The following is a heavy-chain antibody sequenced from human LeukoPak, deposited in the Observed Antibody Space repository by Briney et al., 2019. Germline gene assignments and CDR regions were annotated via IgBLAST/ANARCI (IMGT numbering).Heavy chain of an antibody. Sequence: GASVTVSCKASGYTFAAHHIHWVRQAPGQGLEWMGWILPDGRDTKYSQKFQDRLTLTTDTSTNTAYMELSRLIPDDTAVYYCSGRYGPGPVWGQGTLISASP. J-gene: IGHJ4*02. CDR1: GYTFAAHH. D-gene: IGHD3-10*01. V-gene: IGHV1-2*02. CDR3: SGRYGPGPV. CDR2: ILPDGRDT.